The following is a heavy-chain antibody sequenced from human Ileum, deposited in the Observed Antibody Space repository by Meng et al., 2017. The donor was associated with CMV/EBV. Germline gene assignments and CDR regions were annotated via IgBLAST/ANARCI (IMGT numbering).Heavy chain of an antibody. Sequence: EVQMVESGGGLVTPGGSLRLSCEASGFTFHDAWMSWVRQAPGKGLEWVGLIKKKADGETTDYAAPEKGRFTISRDDSKNTIYLEMNSLKIEDTAVYYCTPGGGGVGDWGQGTLVTVSS. V-gene: IGHV3-15*01. CDR1: GFTFHDAW. CDR2: IKKKADGETT. J-gene: IGHJ4*02. CDR3: TPGGGGVGD. D-gene: IGHD2-8*02.